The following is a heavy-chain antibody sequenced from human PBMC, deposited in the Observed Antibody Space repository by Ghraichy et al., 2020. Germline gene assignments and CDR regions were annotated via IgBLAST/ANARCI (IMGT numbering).Heavy chain of an antibody. CDR1: GGSFSGYY. V-gene: IGHV4-34*01. Sequence: SETLSLTCAVYGGSFSGYYWSWIRQPPGKGLEWIGEINHSGSTNYNPSLKSRVTISVDTSKNQFSLKLSSVTAADTAVYYCARGRYYGSGSYYRGERQEAPDYWGQGTLVTVSS. J-gene: IGHJ4*02. D-gene: IGHD3-10*01. CDR2: INHSGST. CDR3: ARGRYYGSGSYYRGERQEAPDY.